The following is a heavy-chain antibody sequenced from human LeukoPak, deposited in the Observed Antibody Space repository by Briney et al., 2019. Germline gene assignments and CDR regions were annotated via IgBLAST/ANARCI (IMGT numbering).Heavy chain of an antibody. V-gene: IGHV3-48*02. D-gene: IGHD5-18*01. J-gene: IGHJ4*02. Sequence: PGGSLRLSCAASGFTFSSYSMNWVRQAPGKGLEWVSYISSSSSTIYYADSVKGRFTISRDDAKNSLYLQMNSLRDEDTAVYYCARGATAMDHHFDYWGQGTLVTVSS. CDR2: ISSSSSTI. CDR3: ARGATAMDHHFDY. CDR1: GFTFSSYS.